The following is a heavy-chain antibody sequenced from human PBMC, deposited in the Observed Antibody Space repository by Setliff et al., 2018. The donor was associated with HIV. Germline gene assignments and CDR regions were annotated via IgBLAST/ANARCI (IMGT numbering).Heavy chain of an antibody. J-gene: IGHJ1*01. CDR2: IHDSGRT. V-gene: IGHV4-38-2*02. CDR1: GYSLTSGYY. Sequence: SETLSLTCGVSGYSLTSGYYWGWIRQPPGKGLEWIGSIHDSGRTYYNTSLKSRVTISVDTSKKQFSLKLSYVTAADTAVYYCAGDPKYYYKYFKYWGQGTLVTVSS. CDR3: AGDPKYYYKYFKY. D-gene: IGHD1-26*01.